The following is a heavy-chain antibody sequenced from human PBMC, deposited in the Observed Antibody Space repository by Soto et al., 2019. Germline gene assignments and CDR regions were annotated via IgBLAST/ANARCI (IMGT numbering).Heavy chain of an antibody. V-gene: IGHV1-46*03. D-gene: IGHD3-3*01. Sequence: GASVKVSCKASGYTFTNHDMHSVRPAPGQRLEWMGIINPSGGCTSYAQKFQGRVTMTRDTSTSTVYMELSSLRSEDTAVYYCARDGLEADYYYMDVCGKGTTVTVS. J-gene: IGHJ6*03. CDR3: ARDGLEADYYYMDV. CDR1: GYTFTNHD. CDR2: INPSGGCT.